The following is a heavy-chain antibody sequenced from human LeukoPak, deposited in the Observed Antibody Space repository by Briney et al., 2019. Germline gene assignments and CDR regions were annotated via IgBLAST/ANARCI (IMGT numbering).Heavy chain of an antibody. Sequence: GGSLRLSCAVSGFTFTSYLMNWVRQAPGKGLEWVASIRQDGGEKSYVDSVKGRFTISRDNTKNSLYLQMSSLRPEDTAVYYCARDGTAPGLYFDLWGQGTLVTVSS. D-gene: IGHD6-13*01. V-gene: IGHV3-7*01. CDR1: GFTFTSYL. CDR3: ARDGTAPGLYFDL. CDR2: IRQDGGEK. J-gene: IGHJ4*01.